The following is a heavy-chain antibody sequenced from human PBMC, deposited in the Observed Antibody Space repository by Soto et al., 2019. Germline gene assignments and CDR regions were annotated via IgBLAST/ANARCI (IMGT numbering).Heavy chain of an antibody. Sequence: PSETLSLTCAVYGGSFSGYYWSWIRQPPGKGLEWIGEINHSGSTNYNPSLKSRVTISVDTSKNQFSLKLSSATAADTAVYYCARGGAVVVPAAKYNWFDPWGQGTLVTVSS. CDR1: GGSFSGYY. V-gene: IGHV4-34*01. CDR3: ARGGAVVVPAAKYNWFDP. CDR2: INHSGST. J-gene: IGHJ5*02. D-gene: IGHD2-2*01.